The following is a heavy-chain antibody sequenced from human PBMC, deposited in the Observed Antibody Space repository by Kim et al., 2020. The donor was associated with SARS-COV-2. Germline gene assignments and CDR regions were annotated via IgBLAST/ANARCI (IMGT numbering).Heavy chain of an antibody. J-gene: IGHJ6*02. Sequence: SETLSLTCTVSGGSISSGDYYWSWIRQPPGKGLEWIGYIYYSGSTYYNPSLKSRVTISVATSKNQFSLKLSSVTAADTAVYYCARENTMVRGVTVYYYGMDFWGLGTTVTVSS. D-gene: IGHD3-10*01. CDR1: GGSISSGDYY. CDR3: ARENTMVRGVTVYYYGMDF. CDR2: IYYSGST. V-gene: IGHV4-30-4*01.